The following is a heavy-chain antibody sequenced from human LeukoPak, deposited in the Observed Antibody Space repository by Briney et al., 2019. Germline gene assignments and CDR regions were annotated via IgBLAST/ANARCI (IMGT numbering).Heavy chain of an antibody. V-gene: IGHV4-59*01. J-gene: IGHJ6*02. CDR3: AGDGPQGSYGFNYYYGMDV. D-gene: IGHD5-18*01. CDR2: IYYSGST. Sequence: SETLSLTCTVSGGSISSYYWSWIRQPPGKGLEWIGYIYYSGSTNYNPSLKSRVTISVDTSKNQFSLKLSSVTAADTAVYYCAGDGPQGSYGFNYYYGMDVWGQGTTVTVSS. CDR1: GGSISSYY.